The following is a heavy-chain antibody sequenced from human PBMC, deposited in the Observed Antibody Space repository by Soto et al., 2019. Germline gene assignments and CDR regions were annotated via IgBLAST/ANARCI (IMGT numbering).Heavy chain of an antibody. V-gene: IGHV1-3*01. D-gene: IGHD3-10*01. J-gene: IGHJ4*02. CDR3: AKDRITMVRGVITMHY. CDR1: GYTFTNYA. CDR2: INAGNGNT. Sequence: QVKLVQSGAEVKKPGASVKVSCKASGYTFTNYALHWVRQAPGQRLEWMGWINAGNGNTKYSQKFQGRVTNTRDTPASTDYMELSSLRSEDTAVHYCAKDRITMVRGVITMHYWGQGTLVTVSS.